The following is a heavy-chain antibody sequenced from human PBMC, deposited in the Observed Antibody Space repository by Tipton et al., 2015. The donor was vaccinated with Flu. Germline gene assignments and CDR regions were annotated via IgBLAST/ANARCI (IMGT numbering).Heavy chain of an antibody. D-gene: IGHD3-10*01. J-gene: IGHJ4*02. CDR1: GDSMSSFY. Sequence: TLSLTCTVSGDSMSSFYWTWIRQPAGKGLEWIGRMSASGSSKYKPSLKSRVTMSVDTSKNQFSLRLTSVTSADTAVYYCARGSGSGTDVPFYFWGQGTLVTVSS. V-gene: IGHV4-4*07. CDR2: MSASGSS. CDR3: ARGSGSGTDVPFYF.